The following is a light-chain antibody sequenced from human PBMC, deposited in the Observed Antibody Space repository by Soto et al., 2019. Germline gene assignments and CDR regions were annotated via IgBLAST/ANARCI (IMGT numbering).Light chain of an antibody. V-gene: IGKV3-15*01. J-gene: IGKJ5*01. CDR1: QSVSSS. CDR3: QQYNNWPPNT. CDR2: GAS. Sequence: EVVLTQSPGTLSLSPGERATLSCRACQSVSSSFLAWYQQKPGQAPRLLIYGASTRATGIPARFSGSGSGTEFTLTISSLQSEDFAVYYCQQYNNWPPNTFGQGTRLEIK.